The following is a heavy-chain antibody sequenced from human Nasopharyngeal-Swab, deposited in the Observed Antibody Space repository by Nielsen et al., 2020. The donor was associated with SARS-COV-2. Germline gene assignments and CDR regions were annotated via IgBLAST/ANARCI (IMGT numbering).Heavy chain of an antibody. CDR2: ISSSSSYI. CDR1: GFTFSSYS. D-gene: IGHD2-2*01. Sequence: GGSLRLSCAASGFTFSSYSMNWVRQAPGQGLEWVSSISSSSSYIYYADSVKGRFTISRDNAKNSLYLQMNSLRAEDTAVYYCARNQLLGSYYYYGMDVWGQGTTVTVSS. J-gene: IGHJ6*02. V-gene: IGHV3-21*01. CDR3: ARNQLLGSYYYYGMDV.